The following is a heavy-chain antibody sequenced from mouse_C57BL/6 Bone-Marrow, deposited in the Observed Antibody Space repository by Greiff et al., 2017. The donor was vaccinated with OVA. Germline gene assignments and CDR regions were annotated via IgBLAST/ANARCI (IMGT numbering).Heavy chain of an antibody. CDR1: GFTFSSYA. CDR3: ASIEDYFDY. J-gene: IGHJ2*01. Sequence: EVQLVESGGGLVKPGGSLKLSCAASGFTFSSYAMSWVRQTPEKRLEWVATISDGGSYTYYPDNVKGRFTISRDNAKNNLYLQMSHLKSEDTAMYYCASIEDYFDYWGQGTTLTVSS. CDR2: ISDGGSYT. V-gene: IGHV5-4*01. D-gene: IGHD2-12*01.